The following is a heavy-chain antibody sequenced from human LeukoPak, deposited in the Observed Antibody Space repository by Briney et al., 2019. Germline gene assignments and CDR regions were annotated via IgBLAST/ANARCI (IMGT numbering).Heavy chain of an antibody. Sequence: GASVKVSCKASGYTFTGYYMHWVRQAPGQGLEWIGWINPNSGGTNYAQKFQGRVTMTRDTSISTAYMELSRLRSDDTAVYYCARRGGYGDLPDAFDIWGQGTMVTVSS. CDR1: GYTFTGYY. CDR2: INPNSGGT. V-gene: IGHV1-2*02. D-gene: IGHD4-17*01. CDR3: ARRGGYGDLPDAFDI. J-gene: IGHJ3*02.